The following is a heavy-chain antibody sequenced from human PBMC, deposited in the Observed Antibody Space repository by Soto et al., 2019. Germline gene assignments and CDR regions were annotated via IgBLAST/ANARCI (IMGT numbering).Heavy chain of an antibody. V-gene: IGHV1-8*01. CDR1: GYTFINYD. CDR2: MNPDSGNT. CDR3: ARRRGSNGWFDL. D-gene: IGHD2-8*01. Sequence: GASVKVSCKASGYTFINYDINWVRQATGQGLEWVGWMNPDSGNTGYAQNFQGRVTMTGNTSISSVYMELSSLTSEDTAMYYCARRRGSNGWFDLWGQGTLVTVSS. J-gene: IGHJ5*02.